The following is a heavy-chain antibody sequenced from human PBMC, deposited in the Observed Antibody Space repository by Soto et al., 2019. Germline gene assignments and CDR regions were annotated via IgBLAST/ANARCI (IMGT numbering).Heavy chain of an antibody. D-gene: IGHD3-10*01. J-gene: IGHJ4*02. CDR1: GGSISSRSYY. V-gene: IGHV4-39*07. CDR3: ASSLYGSGSPDY. Sequence: SETLSLTCTVSGGSISSRSYYWSWIRQPPGKGLEWIGEINHSGSTNYNPSLKSRVTISVDTSKNQFSLKLSSVTAADTAVYYCASSLYGSGSPDYWGQGTLVTVSS. CDR2: INHSGST.